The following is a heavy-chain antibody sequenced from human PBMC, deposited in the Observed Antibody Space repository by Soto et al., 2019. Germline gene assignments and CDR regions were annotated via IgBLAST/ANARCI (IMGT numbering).Heavy chain of an antibody. J-gene: IGHJ4*02. Sequence: GGSLRLSCAASGFTFDDYAMHWVRQAPGKGLEWVSGISWNSGSIGYADSVKGRFTISRDNAKNSLYLQMNSLRSEDTALYYCAKDMGYDLSPLGYFDFWGQGTLVTVSS. CDR1: GFTFDDYA. CDR2: ISWNSGSI. D-gene: IGHD5-12*01. CDR3: AKDMGYDLSPLGYFDF. V-gene: IGHV3-9*01.